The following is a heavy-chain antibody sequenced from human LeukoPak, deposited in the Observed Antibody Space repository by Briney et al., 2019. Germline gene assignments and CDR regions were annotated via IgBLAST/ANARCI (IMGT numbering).Heavy chain of an antibody. D-gene: IGHD1-1*01. CDR3: ARGRSTYYLDY. Sequence: GRSLRLSCAASGSTFSSYAMHWVRQAPGKGLEWVAVISYDGSSKYYADSVKGLFTISRDNSRNTLYLQMNSLRAEDTAVYYCARGRSTYYLDYWGQGTLVTVSS. J-gene: IGHJ4*02. CDR2: ISYDGSSK. V-gene: IGHV3-30-3*01. CDR1: GSTFSSYA.